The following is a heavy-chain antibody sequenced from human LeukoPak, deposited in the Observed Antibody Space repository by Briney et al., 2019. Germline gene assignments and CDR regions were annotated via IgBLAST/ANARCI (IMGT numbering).Heavy chain of an antibody. D-gene: IGHD3-10*01. J-gene: IGHJ4*02. V-gene: IGHV3-48*02. CDR3: ARDWVRYYGSGSCFDY. Sequence: GGSLRLSCAASGFTFSSYSMNWVRQAPGKGLEWVSYISSTGSTIYYADSVKGRFIISRDNAKNSLYLQMNSLRDEDTAVYYCARDWVRYYGSGSCFDYWGQGTLVTVSS. CDR1: GFTFSSYS. CDR2: ISSTGSTI.